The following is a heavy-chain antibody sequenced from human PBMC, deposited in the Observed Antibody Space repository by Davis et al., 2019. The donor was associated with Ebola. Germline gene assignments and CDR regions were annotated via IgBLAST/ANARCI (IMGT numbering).Heavy chain of an antibody. CDR2: IYYSGST. D-gene: IGHD3-10*01. V-gene: IGHV4-31*03. Sequence: LRLSCTVSGGSISSGGYYWSWIRQHPGKGLEWIGYIYYSGSTYYNPSLKSRVTISVDTSKNQFSLKLSSVTAADTGVYYCARGQTYGSMVYGLDVWGRGTTVTVSS. CDR3: ARGQTYGSMVYGLDV. CDR1: GGSISSGGYY. J-gene: IGHJ6*02.